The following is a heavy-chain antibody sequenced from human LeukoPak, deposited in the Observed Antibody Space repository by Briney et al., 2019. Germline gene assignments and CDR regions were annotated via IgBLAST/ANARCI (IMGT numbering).Heavy chain of an antibody. CDR3: ARDHIAVAGPFDY. CDR1: GFTFSSYS. Sequence: GGSLRRSCAPSGFTFSSYSMNWVRQAPGKGLEWVSSISSSMRYIYYVDSGKGRFTIPRDNAKNSLYLQMNTLRAEDTAVYYCARDHIAVAGPFDYWGQGTLVTVSS. D-gene: IGHD6-19*01. J-gene: IGHJ4*02. CDR2: ISSSMRYI. V-gene: IGHV3-21*01.